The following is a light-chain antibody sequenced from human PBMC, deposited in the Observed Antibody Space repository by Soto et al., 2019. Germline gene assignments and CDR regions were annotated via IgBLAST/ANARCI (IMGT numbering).Light chain of an antibody. Sequence: EIVMTQSPATLSVSPGERVTLSCRASQSVSSNLAWYQQKPGQAPRLLISGASTRANGIPARFSGSGSETEFTLTISSLQSEDFAVYYCQQYNNWWTFGQGTKVEIK. CDR2: GAS. CDR3: QQYNNWWT. CDR1: QSVSSN. V-gene: IGKV3-15*01. J-gene: IGKJ1*01.